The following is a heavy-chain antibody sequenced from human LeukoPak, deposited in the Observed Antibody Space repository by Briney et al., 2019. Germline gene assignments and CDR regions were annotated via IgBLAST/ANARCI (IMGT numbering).Heavy chain of an antibody. CDR1: GGSFSGYY. Sequence: SETLSLTCAVYGGSFSGYYWSWIRQPPGKGLEWIGEINHSGSTNYNPSLKSRVTISVDTSKNQFSLKLSSVTAAGTAVYYCARLGYTYYYYMDVWGKGTTVTVSS. D-gene: IGHD2-2*02. CDR2: INHSGST. CDR3: ARLGYTYYYYMDV. J-gene: IGHJ6*03. V-gene: IGHV4-34*01.